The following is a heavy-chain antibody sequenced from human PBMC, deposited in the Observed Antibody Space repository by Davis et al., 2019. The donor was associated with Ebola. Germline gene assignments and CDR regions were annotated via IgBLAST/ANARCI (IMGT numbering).Heavy chain of an antibody. Sequence: SVKVSCKASGGTFSSYAISWVRQAPGQGLEWMGGIIPIFGTANYAQKFQGRVTITADKSTRIAYMELNSLTSEDTAVYYCARGPSVATAHYFDYWGQGTLVTVSS. CDR2: IIPIFGTA. CDR3: ARGPSVATAHYFDY. V-gene: IGHV1-69*06. J-gene: IGHJ4*02. CDR1: GGTFSSYA. D-gene: IGHD2-21*02.